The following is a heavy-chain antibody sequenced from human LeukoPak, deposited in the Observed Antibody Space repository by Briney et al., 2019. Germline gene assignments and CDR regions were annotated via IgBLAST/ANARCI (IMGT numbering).Heavy chain of an antibody. J-gene: IGHJ4*02. D-gene: IGHD3-22*01. CDR1: GASITSYY. Sequence: SETLSLTCTVSGASITSYYWTWIRQPAGKGLEWLGRIYTSGSTNYSPSLKSRVTMSVDTSKNQFSLKLSSVTAADTAVYYCADSSGQFWGQGTLVTVSS. V-gene: IGHV4-4*07. CDR2: IYTSGST. CDR3: ADSSGQF.